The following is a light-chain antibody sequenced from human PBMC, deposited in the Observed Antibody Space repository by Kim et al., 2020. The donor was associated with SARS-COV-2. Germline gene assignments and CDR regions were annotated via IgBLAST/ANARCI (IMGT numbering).Light chain of an antibody. CDR3: QQYGNSPHT. CDR2: GAS. J-gene: IGKJ1*01. V-gene: IGKV3-20*01. CDR1: QSVSSSY. Sequence: SAGERATPYSRASQSVSSSYLAWYQQKPSPAPRLLINGASSRATGVPDRFSGSGSGTDLTLTITRLEPEDFAVYYCQQYGNSPHTFGQGTKVDIK.